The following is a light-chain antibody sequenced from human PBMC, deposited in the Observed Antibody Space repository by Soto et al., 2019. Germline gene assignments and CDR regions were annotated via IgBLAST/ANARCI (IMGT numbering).Light chain of an antibody. J-gene: IGLJ2*01. CDR2: EVS. V-gene: IGLV2-14*01. CDR1: SSDIGSSNY. Sequence: QSALTQPASVSGSPGQSITISCTGTSSDIGSSNYVSWYQQHPGKAPKLMIYEVSNRPSGVSNRFSGSKSGNTASLTISGLQTDDEADYYCSSYTTSITPVLFGGGTKLTVL. CDR3: SSYTTSITPVL.